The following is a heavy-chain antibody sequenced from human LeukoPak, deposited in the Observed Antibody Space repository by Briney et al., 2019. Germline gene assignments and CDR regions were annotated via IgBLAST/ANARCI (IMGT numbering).Heavy chain of an antibody. CDR1: GFTFSSYW. J-gene: IGHJ2*01. D-gene: IGHD3-3*01. Sequence: GGSLRLSCAASGFTFSSYWMSWVRQAPGKGLEWVANIKQDGSEKYYVDSVKGRFTISRDNAKNSLYLQMNSLRAEDTAVYYCARGVYSLDTYRYFDLWGRGTLVTVSS. V-gene: IGHV3-7*01. CDR3: ARGVYSLDTYRYFDL. CDR2: IKQDGSEK.